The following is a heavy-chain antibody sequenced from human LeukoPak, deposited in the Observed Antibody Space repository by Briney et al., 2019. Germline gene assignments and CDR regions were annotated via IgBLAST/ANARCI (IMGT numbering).Heavy chain of an antibody. D-gene: IGHD6-19*01. V-gene: IGHV3-33*08. CDR2: ISNHGSNK. Sequence: PGGSLRLSCAASGFTFSSYCMNWVRQAPGKGLEWVAVISNHGSNKYDADSVKVRFTISTDNATTTLNLQMNSLRAEDTAVYYCARAPFRMSSGWSIPWGQGTMVTVSS. CDR1: GFTFSSYC. J-gene: IGHJ3*01. CDR3: ARAPFRMSSGWSIP.